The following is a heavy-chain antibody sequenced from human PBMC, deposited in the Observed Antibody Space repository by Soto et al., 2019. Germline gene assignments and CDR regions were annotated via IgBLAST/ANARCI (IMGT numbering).Heavy chain of an antibody. D-gene: IGHD2-15*01. CDR3: ARGRDCSGGSCYSGSLGWFDP. Sequence: QVQLVQSGAEVKKPGSSVKVSCKAPGGTFSSYAISWVRQAPGQGLEWMGGIIPIFGTANYAQKFQGRVTITADKSTSTDYMELSSLRSEDTAVYYCARGRDCSGGSCYSGSLGWFDPWGQGTLVTVSS. CDR2: IIPIFGTA. CDR1: GGTFSSYA. J-gene: IGHJ5*02. V-gene: IGHV1-69*06.